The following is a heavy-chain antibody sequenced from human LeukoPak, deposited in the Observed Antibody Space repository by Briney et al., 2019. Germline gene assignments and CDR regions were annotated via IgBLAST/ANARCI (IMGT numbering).Heavy chain of an antibody. CDR3: AKDRYVWGSYRSYYFDY. V-gene: IGHV3-23*01. D-gene: IGHD3-16*02. CDR1: GFSFSSHG. CDR2: ISGSGGST. Sequence: GGSLRLSCAASGFSFSSHGMSWVRQAPGKGLEWVSAISGSGGSTYYADSVKGRFTISRDNSKNTLYLQMNSLRAEDTAVYYCAKDRYVWGSYRSYYFDYWGQGTLVTVSS. J-gene: IGHJ4*02.